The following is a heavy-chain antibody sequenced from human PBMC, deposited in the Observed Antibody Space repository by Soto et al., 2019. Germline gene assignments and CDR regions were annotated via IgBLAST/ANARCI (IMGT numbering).Heavy chain of an antibody. CDR2: IHYSGST. D-gene: IGHD2-15*01. CDR3: TKYRRTDAEGYSFDY. CDR1: GGSISGSY. V-gene: IGHV4-59*01. Sequence: ASETLSLTCTVSGGSISGSYLSWIRHTPGKVLEWVGYIHYSGSTNYNPSLKSRVTMSVDSAKNQFSLQLSSVTAADTAVYFCTKYRRTDAEGYSFDYWGQGALVTVYS. J-gene: IGHJ4*02.